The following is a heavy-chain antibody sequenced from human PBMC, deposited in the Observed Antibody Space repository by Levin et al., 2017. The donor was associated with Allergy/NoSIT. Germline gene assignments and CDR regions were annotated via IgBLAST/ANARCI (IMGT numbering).Heavy chain of an antibody. CDR3: AKDRMVRGVRTVDY. CDR2: ISYDGSNK. D-gene: IGHD3-10*01. V-gene: IGHV3-30*18. Sequence: GGSLRLSCAASGFTFSSYGMHWVRQAPGKGLEWVAVISYDGSNKYYADSVKGRFTISRDNSKNTLYLQMNSLRAEDTAVYYCAKDRMVRGVRTVDYWGQGTLVTVSS. J-gene: IGHJ4*02. CDR1: GFTFSSYG.